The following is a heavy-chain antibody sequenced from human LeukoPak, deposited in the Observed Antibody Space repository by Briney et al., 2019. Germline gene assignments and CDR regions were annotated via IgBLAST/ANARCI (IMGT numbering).Heavy chain of an antibody. CDR1: GFSVSSNY. J-gene: IGHJ5*01. CDR3: ARASSGWYLGDS. CDR2: IYSGGNT. Sequence: GGSLRLSCAAAGFSVSSNYMSWVRRAPGKGLEWVSVIYSGGNTYYADCVKGRFTISRDNSRNTLYLQMNSLRAEDTAVYYCARASSGWYLGDSWGQGTLVTVSS. D-gene: IGHD6-19*01. V-gene: IGHV3-53*01.